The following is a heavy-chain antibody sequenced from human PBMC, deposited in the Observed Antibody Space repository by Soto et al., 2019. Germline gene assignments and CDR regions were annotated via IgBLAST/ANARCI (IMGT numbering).Heavy chain of an antibody. V-gene: IGHV3-30-3*01. J-gene: IGHJ3*02. Sequence: GGSLRLSCAASGFTFSSYAMHWVRQAPGKGLEWVAVISYDGSNKYYADSVKGRFTISRDNSKNTLYLQMNSLRAEDTAVYYCARVNDYYDSSGFRSAFDIWGQGTMVTVSS. D-gene: IGHD3-22*01. CDR1: GFTFSSYA. CDR3: ARVNDYYDSSGFRSAFDI. CDR2: ISYDGSNK.